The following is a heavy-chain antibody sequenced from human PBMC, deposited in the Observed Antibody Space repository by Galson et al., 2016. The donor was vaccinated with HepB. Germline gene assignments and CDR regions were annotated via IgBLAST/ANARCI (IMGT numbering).Heavy chain of an antibody. CDR3: ATDDRVVAGKGIFDY. CDR1: GFSFSTYS. V-gene: IGHV3-48*01. D-gene: IGHD6-19*01. CDR2: ITGNSGAI. Sequence: SLRLSCAASGFSFSTYSMNWVRQAPGKGLEWVSYITGNSGAIVYADSVKGRFTVSRDNAKNSLYLQMNTVRADETAVYYCATDDRVVAGKGIFDYWGQGTLVTVSS. J-gene: IGHJ4*02.